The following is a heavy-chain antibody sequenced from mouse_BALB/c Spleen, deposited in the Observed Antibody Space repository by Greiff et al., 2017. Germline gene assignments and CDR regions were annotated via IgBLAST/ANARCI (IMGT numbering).Heavy chain of an antibody. D-gene: IGHD1-2*01. CDR2: IWAGGST. V-gene: IGHV2-9*02. J-gene: IGHJ4*01. Sequence: VKLMESGPGLVAPSQSLSITCTVSGFSLTSYGVHWVRQPPGKGLEWLGVIWAGGSTNYNSALMSRLSISKDNSKSQVFLKMNSLQTDDTAMYYCARPLHYYGRDYAMDYWGQGTSVTVSS. CDR3: ARPLHYYGRDYAMDY. CDR1: GFSLTSYG.